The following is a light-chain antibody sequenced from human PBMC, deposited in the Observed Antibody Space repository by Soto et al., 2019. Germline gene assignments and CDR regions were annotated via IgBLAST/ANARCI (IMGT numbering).Light chain of an antibody. V-gene: IGKV1-5*01. Sequence: DIQMTQSPSTLSASVGDRVTITCRASQSISSWLAWYQQKPGKAPNLLIYDASSLESGVPSRFSGSGSGTEFTLTISSLQPDDFETYYCQQYNSYSGTFGQGTKVDIK. CDR3: QQYNSYSGT. CDR2: DAS. J-gene: IGKJ1*01. CDR1: QSISSW.